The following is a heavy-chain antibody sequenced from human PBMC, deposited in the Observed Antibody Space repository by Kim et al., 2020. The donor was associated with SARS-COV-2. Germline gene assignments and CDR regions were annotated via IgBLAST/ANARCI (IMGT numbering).Heavy chain of an antibody. V-gene: IGHV4-39*01. Sequence: SETLSLTCTVSGGSISSSSYYWGWIRQPPGKVLACIGSIYYIGSTYYNPSLKSRVTISVDTSKNQFSLKLSSMTAADTAVYYCARRGIAAARGCFDPWGQGTLVTVSS. CDR3: ARRGIAAARGCFDP. CDR2: IYYIGST. CDR1: GGSISSSSYY. J-gene: IGHJ5*02. D-gene: IGHD6-13*01.